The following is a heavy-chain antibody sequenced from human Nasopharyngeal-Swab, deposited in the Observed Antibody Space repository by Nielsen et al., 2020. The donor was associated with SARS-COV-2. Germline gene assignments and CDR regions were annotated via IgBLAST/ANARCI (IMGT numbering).Heavy chain of an antibody. J-gene: IGHJ4*02. D-gene: IGHD3-22*01. CDR1: GFTFSDYY. CDR3: ARVAPHYYDSSGYHLDY. Sequence: GGSLRLSCAASGFTFSDYYMSWIRQAPGKGLEWVSYISSSGSTIYYADSVKGRFTISRDNAKNSLYLQMNSLRAEDTAVYYCARVAPHYYDSSGYHLDYWGQGTLVTVSS. CDR2: ISSSGSTI. V-gene: IGHV3-11*04.